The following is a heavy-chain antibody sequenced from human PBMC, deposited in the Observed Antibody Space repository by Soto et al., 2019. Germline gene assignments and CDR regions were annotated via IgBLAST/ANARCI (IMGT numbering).Heavy chain of an antibody. Sequence: SLRLTCTASRFTFFAYVMSWFRQAPGKGLEWVGFIRSKAYGGTTEYAASVKGRFTISRDDSKSIAYLQMNSLKTEDTAVYYCTREDYDFWSGYYTGNYWGQGTLVTVSS. V-gene: IGHV3-49*03. CDR3: TREDYDFWSGYYTGNY. D-gene: IGHD3-3*01. CDR2: IRSKAYGGTT. CDR1: RFTFFAYV. J-gene: IGHJ4*02.